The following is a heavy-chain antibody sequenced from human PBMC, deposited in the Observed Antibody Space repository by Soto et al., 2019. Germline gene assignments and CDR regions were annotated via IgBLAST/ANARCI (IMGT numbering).Heavy chain of an antibody. CDR3: ARTPSRYGSGLYGMDV. D-gene: IGHD3-10*01. CDR1: GYSFTSYW. CDR2: IDPSDSYT. V-gene: IGHV5-10-1*01. Sequence: GESLKISCKGSGYSFTSYWISWVRQMPGKGLEWMGRIDPSDSYTNYSPSFQGHVTISADKSISTAYLQWSSLKASDTAMYYCARTPSRYGSGLYGMDVWGQGTTVTVSS. J-gene: IGHJ6*02.